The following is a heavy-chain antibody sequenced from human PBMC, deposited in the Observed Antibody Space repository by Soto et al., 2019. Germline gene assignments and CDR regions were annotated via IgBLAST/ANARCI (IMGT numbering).Heavy chain of an antibody. CDR2: IYYSGST. Sequence: SETLSLTCTVSGGSIISSSYYWGWIRQPPGKGLEWIGSIYYSGSTYYNPSLKSRVTISVDTSKNQFSLKLSSVTAADTAVYYCAKSMTTVVTLDYWGQGTLVTVSS. CDR3: AKSMTTVVTLDY. D-gene: IGHD4-17*01. CDR1: GGSIISSSYY. J-gene: IGHJ4*02. V-gene: IGHV4-39*01.